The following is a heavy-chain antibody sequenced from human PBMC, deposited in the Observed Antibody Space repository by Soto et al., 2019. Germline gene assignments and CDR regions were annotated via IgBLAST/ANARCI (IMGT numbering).Heavy chain of an antibody. CDR3: AHLTTGSFYFEY. J-gene: IGHJ4*01. V-gene: IGHV2-5*02. CDR1: GFSLRNSGVG. CDR2: IYWDDDK. D-gene: IGHD1-26*01. Sequence: QITLKESGPTLVKPTQTLTLTCTFSGFSLRNSGVGVGWIRQPPGKALEWLALIYWDDDKRYSPSLKSRLTIPKDTPKNPVGLKNTNIDPVDPATYFCAHLTTGSFYFEYWGPGTLVTVSS.